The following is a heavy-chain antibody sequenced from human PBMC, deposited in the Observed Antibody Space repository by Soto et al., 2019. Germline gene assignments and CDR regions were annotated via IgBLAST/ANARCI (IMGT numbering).Heavy chain of an antibody. CDR3: ARNYYDSSGYYSFFGY. Sequence: AGSLRLSCAASGFTFSSYGIHWARQAPGKGLEWVAVISYDGSNKYYADSVKGRFTISRDNSKNTLYLQMNSLRAEDTAVYYCARNYYDSSGYYSFFGYWGQGTLVTVSS. CDR1: GFTFSSYG. J-gene: IGHJ4*02. CDR2: ISYDGSNK. D-gene: IGHD3-22*01. V-gene: IGHV3-30*03.